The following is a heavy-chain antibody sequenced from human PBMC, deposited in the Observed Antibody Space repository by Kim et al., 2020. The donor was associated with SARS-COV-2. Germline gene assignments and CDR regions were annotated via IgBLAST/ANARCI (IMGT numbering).Heavy chain of an antibody. D-gene: IGHD6-19*01. J-gene: IGHJ4*02. Sequence: SETLSLTCTVSGGSISRSSYYWGWIRQPPGKGLEWIGGIYYSESTYYNPSLKSRATISVDTSKNQFSLNLSSVTADDTAVYYCARRDPIKDSSGWMYYFDYWGQGTLVTVSS. CDR3: ARRDPIKDSSGWMYYFDY. CDR2: IYYSEST. V-gene: IGHV4-39*01. CDR1: GGSISRSSYY.